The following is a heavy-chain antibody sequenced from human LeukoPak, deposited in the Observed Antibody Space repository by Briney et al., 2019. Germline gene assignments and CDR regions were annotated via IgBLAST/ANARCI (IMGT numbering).Heavy chain of an antibody. CDR1: GFIFNYYG. Sequence: GGSLRLSCAASGFIFNYYGMHWVRQAPGKGLEWVAIIWSDGSNKYYADSVEGRFTISRDDSKNTLYLQMNSLRAEDTAVYYCARDFCSTTSCFDYWGQGTLVTVSS. CDR2: IWSDGSNK. V-gene: IGHV3-33*01. J-gene: IGHJ4*02. D-gene: IGHD2-2*01. CDR3: ARDFCSTTSCFDY.